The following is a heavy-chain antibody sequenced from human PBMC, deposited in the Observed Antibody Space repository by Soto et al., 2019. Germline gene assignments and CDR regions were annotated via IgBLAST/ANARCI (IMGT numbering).Heavy chain of an antibody. CDR3: ARGRYGDY. Sequence: QVHLVQSGAEVKKPGASVKVSCKASGYTFTSYGITWVRQAPGQGLEWMGWISPHNGNTDYPQKLQGRVIVTRDTSTSTASMELRSLISDGTAVYYCARGRYGDYWGQGALVTVSS. V-gene: IGHV1-18*01. CDR1: GYTFTSYG. D-gene: IGHD1-1*01. CDR2: ISPHNGNT. J-gene: IGHJ4*02.